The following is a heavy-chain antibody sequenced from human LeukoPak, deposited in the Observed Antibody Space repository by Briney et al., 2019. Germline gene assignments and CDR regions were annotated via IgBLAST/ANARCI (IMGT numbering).Heavy chain of an antibody. V-gene: IGHV3-30*03. J-gene: IGHJ6*03. CDR3: ARDSSVVRGYYYYMDV. D-gene: IGHD3-10*01. CDR2: ISYDGSNK. Sequence: GGSLRLSCAASGFTFSNYVMHWVRQAPGKGLEWVAVISYDGSNKYYADSVKGRFTISRDNSKNTLYLQMNSLRAEDTAVYYCARDSSVVRGYYYYMDVWGKGTTVTVSS. CDR1: GFTFSNYV.